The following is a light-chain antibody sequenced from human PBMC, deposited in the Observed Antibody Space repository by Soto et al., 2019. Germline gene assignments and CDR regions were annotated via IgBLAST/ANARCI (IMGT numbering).Light chain of an antibody. CDR3: ATWDDSLRDVL. Sequence: QSALTQPPSASGTPGQRVTISCSGSSSNIGSNYVYWYQQVPGTAPKLLIYNNNQRPSGVPDRFSGSKSGTSASLAISGLRSEDEADYYCATWDDSLRDVLFGGGTKLTVL. CDR1: SSNIGSNY. V-gene: IGLV1-47*02. J-gene: IGLJ2*01. CDR2: NNN.